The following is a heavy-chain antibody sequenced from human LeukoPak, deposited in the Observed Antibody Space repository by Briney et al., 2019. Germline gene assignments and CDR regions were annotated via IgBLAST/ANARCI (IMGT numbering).Heavy chain of an antibody. V-gene: IGHV4-61*08. CDR1: GGSISSGGYY. CDR2: IYYSGST. D-gene: IGHD6-13*01. Sequence: PSQTLSLTCTVSGGSISSGGYYWSWIRQHPGKGLEWIGYIYYSGSTNYNPSLKSRVAISVDTSKNQFPLKLSSVTAADTAVYYCAGATLRSSWGAWGQGTLVTVSS. CDR3: AGATLRSSWGA. J-gene: IGHJ4*02.